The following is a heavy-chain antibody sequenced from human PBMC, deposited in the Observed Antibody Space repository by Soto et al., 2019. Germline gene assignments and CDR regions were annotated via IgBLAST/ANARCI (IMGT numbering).Heavy chain of an antibody. Sequence: KSGGSLRLSCAASGFTFSNAWMSWVRQAPGKGLEWVGRIKSKTDGGTTDYAAPVKGRFTISRDDSKNTLYLQMNSLKTEDTAVYYCTVESYDFWSGYPHDAFDIWGQGTMVTVSS. D-gene: IGHD3-3*01. V-gene: IGHV3-15*01. CDR3: TVESYDFWSGYPHDAFDI. CDR2: IKSKTDGGTT. J-gene: IGHJ3*02. CDR1: GFTFSNAW.